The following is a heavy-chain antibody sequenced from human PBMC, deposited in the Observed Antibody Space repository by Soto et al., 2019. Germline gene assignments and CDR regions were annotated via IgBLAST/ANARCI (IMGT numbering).Heavy chain of an antibody. CDR2: IDAGNGNT. D-gene: IGHD2-15*01. J-gene: IGHJ5*02. CDR1: GYTFTTYA. V-gene: IGHV1-3*01. CDR3: AREDRNWLDP. Sequence: QVQLVQSGAEVKKPGASVKVSCKASGYTFTTYAMHWVRQAPGQRLEWMGWIDAGNGNTKYSQKFQGRVTITRDTSASTVYMELSSLRSEDTAVYYCAREDRNWLDPWGQGTLVTVSS.